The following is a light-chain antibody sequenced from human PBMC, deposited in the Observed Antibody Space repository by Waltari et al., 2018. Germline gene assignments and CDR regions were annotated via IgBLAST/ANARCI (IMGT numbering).Light chain of an antibody. CDR1: QSVSSSY. J-gene: IGKJ4*01. CDR3: QQYGSSPRLT. CDR2: GAS. Sequence: EIVLTQSPGTLSLSPGERATLSCRASQSVSSSYLAWYQQNPGQAPRPLIYGASSRATGIPDRVSGSGSGTDFTLTISRLEPEDFAVYYWQQYGSSPRLTFGGGTKVEIK. V-gene: IGKV3-20*01.